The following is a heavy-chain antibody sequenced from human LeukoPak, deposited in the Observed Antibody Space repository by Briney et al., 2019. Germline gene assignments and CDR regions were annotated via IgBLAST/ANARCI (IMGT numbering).Heavy chain of an antibody. D-gene: IGHD5-12*01. Sequence: ASVKVSCKASGYTFTGYYMHWVRQAPGQGLEWMGWINPNSGGTNYAQKFQGRVTMTRDTSISTAYMELSRLRSDDTAVYYCARDPAVRGYSGYDQYWFDPWGQGTLVTVSS. V-gene: IGHV1-2*02. CDR3: ARDPAVRGYSGYDQYWFDP. CDR2: INPNSGGT. J-gene: IGHJ5*02. CDR1: GYTFTGYY.